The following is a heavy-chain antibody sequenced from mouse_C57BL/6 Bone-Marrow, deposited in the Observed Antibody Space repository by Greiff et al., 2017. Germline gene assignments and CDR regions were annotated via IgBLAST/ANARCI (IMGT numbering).Heavy chain of an antibody. D-gene: IGHD2-5*01. CDR1: GYSITSGYY. Sequence: EVKVEESGPGLVKPSQSLSLTCSVTGYSITSGYYWNWIRQFPGNKLEWMGYISYDGSNNYNPSLKNRISITRDTSKNQFFLKLNSVTTEDTATYYCAFYSNYVGFAYWGQGTLVTVSA. CDR2: ISYDGSN. CDR3: AFYSNYVGFAY. J-gene: IGHJ3*01. V-gene: IGHV3-6*01.